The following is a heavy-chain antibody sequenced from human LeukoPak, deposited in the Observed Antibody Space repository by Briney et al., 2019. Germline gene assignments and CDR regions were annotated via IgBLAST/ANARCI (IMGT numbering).Heavy chain of an antibody. J-gene: IGHJ4*02. CDR3: ARESATSGSTD. CDR2: IFTSGNS. CDR1: GDSPSGNPY. Sequence: SETLSLTCTVSGDSPSGNPYWNWIRKPAGKGLEWIGRIFTSGNSNYNPSPTSRVTISLDTSKDQFSLRLSSVTAADPAFYYCARESATSGSTDWGQGTLVTVSS. D-gene: IGHD3-10*01. V-gene: IGHV4-61*02.